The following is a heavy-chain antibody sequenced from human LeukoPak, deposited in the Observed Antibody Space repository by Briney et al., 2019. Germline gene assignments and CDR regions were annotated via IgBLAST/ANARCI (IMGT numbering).Heavy chain of an antibody. CDR3: AREITSRAFDI. D-gene: IGHD3-10*01. J-gene: IGHJ3*02. CDR2: INPDGTTT. CDR1: GFTFSTYW. V-gene: IGHV3-74*01. Sequence: GGSLRLSCAASGFTFSTYWMHWVRQAPGKGLVWVSRINPDGTTTSYADSVKGRFTISRDNAKDTVYLQMNSLRAEDTAVYYCAREITSRAFDIWGQGTMVTVSS.